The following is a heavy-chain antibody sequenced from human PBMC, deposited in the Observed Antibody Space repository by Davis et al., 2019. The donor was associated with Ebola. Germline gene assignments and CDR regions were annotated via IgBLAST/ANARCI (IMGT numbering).Heavy chain of an antibody. CDR3: AREGKTISLDY. D-gene: IGHD3-3*01. V-gene: IGHV4-31*03. Sequence: PSETLSLTCTVSGGSISSGGYYWSWIRQHPGKGLEWIGYIYYSGSTYYNPSLKSRVTISVDTSKNQFSLKLSSVTAADTAVYYCAREGKTISLDYWGQGTLVTVSS. CDR2: IYYSGST. J-gene: IGHJ4*02. CDR1: GGSISSGGYY.